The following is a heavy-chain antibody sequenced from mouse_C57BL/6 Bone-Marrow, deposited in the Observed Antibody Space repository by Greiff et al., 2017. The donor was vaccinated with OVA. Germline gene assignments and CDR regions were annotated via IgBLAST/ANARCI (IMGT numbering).Heavy chain of an antibody. D-gene: IGHD3-2*02. Sequence: VQLKESGPGLVKPSQSLSLTCSVTGYSITSGYYWNWIRQFPGNKLEWMGYISYDGSNNYNPSLKNRISITRDTSKNQFFLKLNSVTTEDTATYYCAKTAQAPWFAYWGQGTLVTVSA. CDR2: ISYDGSN. J-gene: IGHJ3*01. V-gene: IGHV3-6*01. CDR3: AKTAQAPWFAY. CDR1: GYSITSGYY.